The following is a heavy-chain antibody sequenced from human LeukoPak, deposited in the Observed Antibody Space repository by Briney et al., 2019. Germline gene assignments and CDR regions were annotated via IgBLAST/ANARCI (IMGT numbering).Heavy chain of an antibody. J-gene: IGHJ1*01. CDR1: GFTFSSYG. V-gene: IGHV3-23*01. CDR3: ANLQY. CDR2: ITGRGTNT. Sequence: AGGSLRLSCVASGFTFSSYGMTWVRQAPGKGLEWVASITGRGTNTYYADAVKGRFTISRDNSRNTVFLQMSSLTVDDTAVYYCANLQYWGQGSLVVVS.